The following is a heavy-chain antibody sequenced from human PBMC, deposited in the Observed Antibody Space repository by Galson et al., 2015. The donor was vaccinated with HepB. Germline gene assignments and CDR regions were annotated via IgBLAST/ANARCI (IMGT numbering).Heavy chain of an antibody. V-gene: IGHV3-11*01. CDR1: GITFSDYH. J-gene: IGHJ3*01. CDR2: ISSTGSNT. CDR3: GRDYGGDAFDF. D-gene: IGHD4-23*01. Sequence: SLRLSCAASGITFSDYHLTWIRQAPGKGLEWVSLISSTGSNTYYADSVRGRFTISRDNVQNSLFPQMNSLRAEDTAVYYCGRDYGGDAFDFWGQGTMVTVSS.